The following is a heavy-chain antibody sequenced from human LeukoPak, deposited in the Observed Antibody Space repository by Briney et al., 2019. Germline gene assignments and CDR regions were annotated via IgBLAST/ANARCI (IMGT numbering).Heavy chain of an antibody. CDR2: ISGSGGST. J-gene: IGHJ4*02. V-gene: IGHV3-23*01. CDR3: AKVPWAPIAAAGTGGY. D-gene: IGHD6-13*01. Sequence: GGSLRLSCAASGFTFSSYAMSWVRQAPGKGLEWVSAISGSGGSTYYADSVKGRFTISRDNSKNTLYLQMNSLRAEDTAVYYCAKVPWAPIAAAGTGGYWGQGTLATVSS. CDR1: GFTFSSYA.